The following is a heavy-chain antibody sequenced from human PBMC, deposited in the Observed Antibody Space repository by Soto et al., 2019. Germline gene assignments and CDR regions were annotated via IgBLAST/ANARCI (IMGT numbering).Heavy chain of an antibody. V-gene: IGHV1-2*04. J-gene: IGHJ5*02. CDR1: GYTFTGYY. Sequence: QVQLVQSGAEVKKPEASVKVSCKASGYTFTGYYMHWVRQAPGQGLEWMGWINPNSGGTNYAQKFQGWVTMTRDTSSSTAYMELSRLRSDDTAVYYCARGGGWFGEFKVYNWFDTWGQGTLVTVSS. D-gene: IGHD3-10*01. CDR2: INPNSGGT. CDR3: ARGGGWFGEFKVYNWFDT.